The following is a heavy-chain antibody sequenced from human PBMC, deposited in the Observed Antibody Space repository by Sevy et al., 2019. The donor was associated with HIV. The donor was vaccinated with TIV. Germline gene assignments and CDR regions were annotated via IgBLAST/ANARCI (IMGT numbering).Heavy chain of an antibody. Sequence: SETLSLTCTVSGGSISSGGYYWSWIRQHPGKGLEWIGYIYYSGSTYYNPSLKSRVTISVDTSKNQFSLKLSSVTAADTAVYSCATRINDSSGYLLDYWGQGTLVTVSS. V-gene: IGHV4-31*03. CDR2: IYYSGST. CDR3: ATRINDSSGYLLDY. J-gene: IGHJ4*02. D-gene: IGHD3-22*01. CDR1: GGSISSGGYY.